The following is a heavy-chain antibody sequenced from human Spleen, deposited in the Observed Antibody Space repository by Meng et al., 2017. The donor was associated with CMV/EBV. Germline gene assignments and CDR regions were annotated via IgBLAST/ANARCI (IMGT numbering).Heavy chain of an antibody. CDR3: ARIVRTHFGDRGWFDP. CDR2: IYHSGTS. D-gene: IGHD3-16*01. J-gene: IGHJ5*02. CDR1: GDSISNKRSRHF. Sequence: SETLSLTCAVSGDSISNKRSRHFWGWIRQPPGQGLDYIGSIYHSGTSYYNPSLKSRVTISLDTSKNELSLSLNSVTAADTAVYYCARIVRTHFGDRGWFDPWGQGTLVTVSS. V-gene: IGHV4-39*07.